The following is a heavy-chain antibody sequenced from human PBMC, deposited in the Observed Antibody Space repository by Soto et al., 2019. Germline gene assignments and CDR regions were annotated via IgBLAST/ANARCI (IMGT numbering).Heavy chain of an antibody. V-gene: IGHV3-74*01. CDR1: GFTFSGYW. Sequence: EVQLVESGGGLVQPGGSLRLSCAASGFTFSGYWMHWVRQVPGKGLIWVARSNRDGSGISYADSVRGRFTISRDNVRNILFLQMNSLRGDDSAVYYCTRDRPETQDEYHPIVDHWGQGTLVTVSS. D-gene: IGHD6-6*01. CDR3: TRDRPETQDEYHPIVDH. J-gene: IGHJ4*02. CDR2: SNRDGSGI.